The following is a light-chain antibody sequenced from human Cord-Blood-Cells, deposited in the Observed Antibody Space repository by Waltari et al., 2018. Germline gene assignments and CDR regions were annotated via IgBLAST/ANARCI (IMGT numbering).Light chain of an antibody. Sequence: DIQMTQSPSTLSASVGDGVTITCRASQSISSWLAWYQQKPGKAPKLLSYKASSLESGVPSRVSGSGSGTEFTLTISSLQPDDFATYYCQQYNSYSTFGQGTNVEIK. CDR2: KAS. V-gene: IGKV1-5*03. CDR3: QQYNSYST. J-gene: IGKJ1*01. CDR1: QSISSW.